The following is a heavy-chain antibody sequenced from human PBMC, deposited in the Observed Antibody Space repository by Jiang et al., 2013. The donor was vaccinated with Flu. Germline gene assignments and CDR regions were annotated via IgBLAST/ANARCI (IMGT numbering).Heavy chain of an antibody. J-gene: IGHJ4*02. V-gene: IGHV6-1*01. Sequence: QTLSLTCAISGDSVSNNNAAWNWIRQSPSRGLEWLGRTYYRSKWYNDYAVSVKSRTTINPDTSKNQFSLQLKSVTPEDTAVYYCARQTLDCDGSCYTSDDWGQGTLVTVSS. CDR1: GDSVSNNNAA. CDR2: TYYRSKWYN. D-gene: IGHD3-22*01. CDR3: ARQTLDCDGSCYTSDD.